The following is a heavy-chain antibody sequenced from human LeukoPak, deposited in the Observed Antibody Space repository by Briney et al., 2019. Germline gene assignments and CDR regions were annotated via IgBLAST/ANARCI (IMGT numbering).Heavy chain of an antibody. Sequence: PGGSLRLSCAASGFTFSSYSMNWVRQAPGKGLEWVSSISSSSSSYIYYADSVKGRFTISRDNAKNSLYLQMNSLRAEDTAVYYCAGAYSGSPQGPRSYYYYYGMDVWGQGTTVTVSS. CDR2: ISSSSSSYI. D-gene: IGHD1-26*01. J-gene: IGHJ6*02. CDR3: AGAYSGSPQGPRSYYYYYGMDV. V-gene: IGHV3-21*01. CDR1: GFTFSSYS.